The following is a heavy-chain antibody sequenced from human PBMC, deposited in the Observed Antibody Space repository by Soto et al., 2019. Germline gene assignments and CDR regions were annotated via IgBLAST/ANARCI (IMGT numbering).Heavy chain of an antibody. CDR2: IWYDGSNK. V-gene: IGHV3-33*01. Sequence: QVQLVESGGGVVQPGRSLRLSCAASGFTFSSYGMHWVRQAPGKGLEWVAVIWYDGSNKYYADSVKGRFTISRDNSKNTLYLQMNSLRAEDTAVYYCARDWAVTATYYNYMDVWGKGTTVTVSS. D-gene: IGHD3-16*01. CDR1: GFTFSSYG. CDR3: ARDWAVTATYYNYMDV. J-gene: IGHJ6*03.